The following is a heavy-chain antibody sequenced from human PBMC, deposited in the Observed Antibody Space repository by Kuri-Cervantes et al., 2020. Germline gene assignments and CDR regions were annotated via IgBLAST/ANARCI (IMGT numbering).Heavy chain of an antibody. CDR2: ISSSSRYI. Sequence: GGSLRLSCAASGFTFSSYGMNWVRQTPGKGLEWVSSISSSSRYIYYADSVKGRFTISRDNAKNSLYLQMNSLRAEDTAVCYCVRAGPTAWFDPWGEGTLVTVSS. J-gene: IGHJ5*02. CDR1: GFTFSSYG. V-gene: IGHV3-21*01. CDR3: VRAGPTAWFDP. D-gene: IGHD4-11*01.